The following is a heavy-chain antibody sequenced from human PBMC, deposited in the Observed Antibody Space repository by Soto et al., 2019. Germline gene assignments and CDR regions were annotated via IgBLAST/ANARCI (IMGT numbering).Heavy chain of an antibody. Sequence: PGGSLRLSCTGSGFTFGDFGMSWFRQAPGKGLEWLSFIRSKGYGGTTESAASVRGRFITSRDDSKSIAYLQMNSLKTEDTAVYYCARDKGPAVPAATPFYYYYGMDVWGQGTTVTVSS. CDR3: ARDKGPAVPAATPFYYYYGMDV. CDR2: IRSKGYGGTT. CDR1: GFTFGDFG. V-gene: IGHV3-49*03. J-gene: IGHJ6*02. D-gene: IGHD2-2*01.